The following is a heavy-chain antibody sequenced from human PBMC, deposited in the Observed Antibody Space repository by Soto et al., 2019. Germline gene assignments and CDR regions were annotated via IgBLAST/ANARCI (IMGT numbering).Heavy chain of an antibody. V-gene: IGHV1-46*01. CDR1: GYTFTSYY. CDR2: INPSGGST. CDR3: ARDLDVVVPAQRGLFYYYGMDV. J-gene: IGHJ6*02. Sequence: ASVKVSCKASGYTFTSYYMHWVRQAPGQGLEWMGIINPSGGSTSYAQKFQGRVTMTRDTSTSTVYMELSSLRSEDTAVYYCARDLDVVVPAQRGLFYYYGMDVWGQGTT. D-gene: IGHD2-2*01.